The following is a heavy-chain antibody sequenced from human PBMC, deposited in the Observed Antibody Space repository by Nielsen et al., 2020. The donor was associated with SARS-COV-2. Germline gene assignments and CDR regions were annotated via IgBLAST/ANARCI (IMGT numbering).Heavy chain of an antibody. J-gene: IGHJ4*02. CDR3: AREYYYDSSGFFDY. V-gene: IGHV3-30-3*01. Sequence: GGSLRLSCAASGFTFSSYAMHWVRQAPGKGLEWVAVISYDGSNKYYADSVKGRFTISRDNSKNTLYLQMNSLRAEDTAVYYCAREYYYDSSGFFDYWGQGTPVTVSS. CDR1: GFTFSSYA. D-gene: IGHD3-22*01. CDR2: ISYDGSNK.